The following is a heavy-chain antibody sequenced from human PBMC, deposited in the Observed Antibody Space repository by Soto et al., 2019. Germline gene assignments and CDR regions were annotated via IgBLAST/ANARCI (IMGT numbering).Heavy chain of an antibody. V-gene: IGHV4-59*01. J-gene: IGHJ3*02. D-gene: IGHD2-2*01. CDR2: IYYSGST. CDR1: GGSISSYY. Sequence: ASETLSLTCTVSGGSISSYYWSWIRQPPGKGLEWIGYIYYSGSTNYNPSLKSRVTISVDTSKNQFSLKLSSVTAADTAVYYCARVIVVVPAADDAFDIWGQGTMVTVSS. CDR3: ARVIVVVPAADDAFDI.